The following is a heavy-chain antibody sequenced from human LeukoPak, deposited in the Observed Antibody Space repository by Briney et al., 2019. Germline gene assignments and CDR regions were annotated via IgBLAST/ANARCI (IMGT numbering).Heavy chain of an antibody. CDR1: GGSISSGGYY. CDR2: IYYSGST. D-gene: IGHD2-15*01. V-gene: IGHV4-31*03. Sequence: SETLSLTCTVSGGSISSGGYYWRWIRQHPGKGLEWIGYIYYSGSTYYNPSLKSRVTISVDTSKNQFSLKLSSVTAADTAVYYCARVIASQDSWFDPWGQGTLVTVSS. J-gene: IGHJ5*02. CDR3: ARVIASQDSWFDP.